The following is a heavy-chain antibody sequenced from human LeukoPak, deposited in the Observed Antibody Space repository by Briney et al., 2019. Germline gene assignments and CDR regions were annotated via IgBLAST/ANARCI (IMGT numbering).Heavy chain of an antibody. V-gene: IGHV3-33*01. CDR1: GSTFTNYG. CDR2: IWYDGTNK. D-gene: IGHD5-18*01. Sequence: GGSLRLSCAASGSTFTNYGMHWVRQAPGKGLEWVAVIWYDGTNKYYADSVKGRFTISRDNSDSTLYLQMNSLRAEDTAFYYCARALPGNSYGYIDYWGQGTLVTVSS. CDR3: ARALPGNSYGYIDY. J-gene: IGHJ4*02.